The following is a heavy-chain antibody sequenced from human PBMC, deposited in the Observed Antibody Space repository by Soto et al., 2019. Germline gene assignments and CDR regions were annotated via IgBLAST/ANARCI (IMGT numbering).Heavy chain of an antibody. J-gene: IGHJ2*01. CDR3: ARGNHRGLQLWYFDL. Sequence: QVQLVQSGAEVKKPGSSVTVSCKASGGTFSSYTISWVRQAPGQGLEWMGGIIPIFGTANYAQKFQGRVTITADESTSTAYRELSSLRSEDTAVYYCARGNHRGLQLWYFDLWGRGTLVTVSS. V-gene: IGHV1-69*12. CDR2: IIPIFGTA. CDR1: GGTFSSYT. D-gene: IGHD5-12*01.